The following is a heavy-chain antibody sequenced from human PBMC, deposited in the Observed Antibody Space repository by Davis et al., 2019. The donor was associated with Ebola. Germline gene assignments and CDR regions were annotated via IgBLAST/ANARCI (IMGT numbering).Heavy chain of an antibody. V-gene: IGHV1-69*06. J-gene: IGHJ6*02. Sequence: SVKVSCKASGGTLSSYAISWVRQAPGQGLEWMGGIIPIFGTANYAQKFQGRVTITADKSTSTAYMELSSLRSEDTAVYYCARDHSSVYYYYGMDVWGQGTTVTVSS. CDR3: ARDHSSVYYYYGMDV. CDR1: GGTLSSYA. CDR2: IIPIFGTA. D-gene: IGHD6-19*01.